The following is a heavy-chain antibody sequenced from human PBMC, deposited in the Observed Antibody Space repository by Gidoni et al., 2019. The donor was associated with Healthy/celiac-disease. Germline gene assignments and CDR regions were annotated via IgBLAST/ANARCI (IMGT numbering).Heavy chain of an antibody. Sequence: QLQLQESGPGLVKPSETLSLTCTVSGGSISSSSYYWGWIRQPPGKGLEWIGSIYFSGRTYYNPSLKSRVTISVDTSKNQFSLKLSSVTAADTAVYYCASQNYDLWSGYTMPHTFDIWGQGTMVTVSS. V-gene: IGHV4-39*01. J-gene: IGHJ3*02. CDR2: IYFSGRT. D-gene: IGHD3-3*01. CDR3: ASQNYDLWSGYTMPHTFDI. CDR1: GGSISSSSYY.